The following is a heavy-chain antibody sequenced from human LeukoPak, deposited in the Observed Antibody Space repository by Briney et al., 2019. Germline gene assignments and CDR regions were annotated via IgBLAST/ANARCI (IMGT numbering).Heavy chain of an antibody. Sequence: GGSLRLSCAASGFTFSSYSMNWVRQAPGKGLEWVSYISSSSSTIYYADSVKGRFTISRDNAKNSLYLQMNSLRAEDTAVYYCARGGGYFEFAYFDYWGQGTLVTVSS. CDR3: ARGGGYFEFAYFDY. CDR2: ISSSSSTI. V-gene: IGHV3-48*01. D-gene: IGHD3-22*01. J-gene: IGHJ4*02. CDR1: GFTFSSYS.